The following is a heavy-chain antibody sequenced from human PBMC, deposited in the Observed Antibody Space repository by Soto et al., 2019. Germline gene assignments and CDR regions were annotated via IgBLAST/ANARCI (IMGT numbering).Heavy chain of an antibody. Sequence: SVKVSCKALGFTFTNSAVPPVRQDHGQRLEWIGWNVVGSGNTNYAQKFQGRVTITRDMSTRAVYMELRSLTLEDTAVYYCAAVHGRGPGFDSWGQGTLVTVSS. CDR1: GFTFTNSA. CDR3: AAVHGRGPGFDS. V-gene: IGHV1-58*01. J-gene: IGHJ4*02. CDR2: NVVGSGNT.